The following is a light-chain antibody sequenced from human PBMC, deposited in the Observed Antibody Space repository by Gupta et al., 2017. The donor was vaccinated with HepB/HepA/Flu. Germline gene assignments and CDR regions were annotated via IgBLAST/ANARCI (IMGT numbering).Light chain of an antibody. CDR1: SSDY. CDR2: NVS. CDR3: SSYTYTTPLVV. J-gene: IGLJ2*01. Sequence: QSALTQPASLSGSPGPSITISCTGTSSDYVSWYQQYPGKAPKLLIYNVSDRPSGVSHRFSGSKSGNTASLSISGLQTEDEAYYYCSSYTYTTPLVVFGGGTKLTVL. V-gene: IGLV2-14*03.